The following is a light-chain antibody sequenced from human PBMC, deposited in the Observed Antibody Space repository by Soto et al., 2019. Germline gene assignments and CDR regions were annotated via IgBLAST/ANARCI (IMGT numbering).Light chain of an antibody. J-gene: IGLJ1*01. CDR3: CSYAGSGRV. Sequence: QSALTKPASASGSPGQSITISCTGTSSDVGSYNLVSWYQQHPGKAPKLMIYEVSKRPSGVSNRFSGSKSGNTASLTISGLQAENEADYYRCSYAGSGRVFGTGTRSPA. CDR2: EVS. V-gene: IGLV2-23*02. CDR1: SSDVGSYNL.